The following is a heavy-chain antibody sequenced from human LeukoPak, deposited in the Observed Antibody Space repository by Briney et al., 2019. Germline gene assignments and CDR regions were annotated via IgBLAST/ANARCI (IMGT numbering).Heavy chain of an antibody. CDR1: GFTFSSYA. Sequence: GGSLRLSCAASGFTFSSYAMSWVRQAPGKGLEWVSAISGSGGSTYYADSVKGRFTISRDNSKNTLYLQMNSLRAEDTAVYYCANDADILTGYYTTVYYGMDVWGQGTTVTVSS. CDR3: ANDADILTGYYTTVYYGMDV. D-gene: IGHD3-9*01. V-gene: IGHV3-23*01. CDR2: ISGSGGST. J-gene: IGHJ6*02.